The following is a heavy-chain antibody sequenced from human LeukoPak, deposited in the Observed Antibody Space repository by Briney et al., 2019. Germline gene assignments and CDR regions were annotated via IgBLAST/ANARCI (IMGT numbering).Heavy chain of an antibody. CDR1: GFTFSSYW. CDR3: ASRYSSSWTDASDI. Sequence: GGSLRLSCAASGFTFSSYWMSWVRQAPGKGREWVANIKQDGSEKYYVDSVKGRFTISRDNAKNSLYLQMNSLRAEDTAVYYCASRYSSSWTDASDIWGQGTMVTVSS. V-gene: IGHV3-7*01. CDR2: IKQDGSEK. D-gene: IGHD6-13*01. J-gene: IGHJ3*02.